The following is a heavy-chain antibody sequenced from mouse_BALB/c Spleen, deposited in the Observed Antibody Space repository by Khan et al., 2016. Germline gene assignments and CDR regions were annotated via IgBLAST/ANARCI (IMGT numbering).Heavy chain of an antibody. CDR1: GFTFNTYA. CDR2: IRSKSYNSTT. D-gene: IGHD2-12*01. CDR3: VRQGYNDDFAY. Sequence: EVQLVESGGGLVQPQGSLKLSCAASGFTFNTYAMTWVRQTPGKGLEWITRIRSKSYNSTTFYADSVKDRFTISSYDSQNMLSLQMNNLKTEDTAIYYCVRQGYNDDFAYWGQGTLVTVSA. J-gene: IGHJ3*01. V-gene: IGHV10-1*02.